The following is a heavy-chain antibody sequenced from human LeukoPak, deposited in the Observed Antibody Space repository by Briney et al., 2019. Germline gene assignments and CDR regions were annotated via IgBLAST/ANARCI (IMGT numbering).Heavy chain of an antibody. CDR1: GGSISSRGHY. CDR3: ARGAEDCTSTSCPIYYYYYVDV. CDR2: IHYSGST. Sequence: SQTLSLTCTVSGGSISSRGHYWSWIRQHPGKGLEWIGYIHYSGSTYYNPSLNSRVIISVDTSKNQFSLKLSSVTAADTAVYYCARGAEDCTSTSCPIYYYYYVDVWGKGTTVTVSS. V-gene: IGHV4-31*03. J-gene: IGHJ6*03. D-gene: IGHD2-2*01.